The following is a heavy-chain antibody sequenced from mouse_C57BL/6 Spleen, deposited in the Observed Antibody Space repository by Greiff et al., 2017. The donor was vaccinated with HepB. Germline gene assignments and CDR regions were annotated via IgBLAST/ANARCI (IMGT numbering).Heavy chain of an antibody. CDR3: ARHEEGVNWDYFDY. V-gene: IGHV1-62-2*01. CDR1: GYTFTEYT. CDR2: VYPGSGSI. Sequence: VKVVESGAELVKPGASVKLSCKASGYTFTEYTIHWVKQRSGQGLEWIGWVYPGSGSIKYNEKFKDKATLTADKSSSTVYMELSRLTSEDSAVYFCARHEEGVNWDYFDYWGQGTTLTVSS. J-gene: IGHJ2*01. D-gene: IGHD4-1*02.